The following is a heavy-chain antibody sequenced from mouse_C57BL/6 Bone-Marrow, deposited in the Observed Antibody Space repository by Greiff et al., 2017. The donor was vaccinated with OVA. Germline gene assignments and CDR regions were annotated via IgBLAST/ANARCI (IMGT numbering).Heavy chain of an antibody. Sequence: EVQVVESGGDLVKPGGSLKLSCAASGFTFSSYGMSWVRQTPDKRLEWVATISSGGSYTYYPDSVKGRFTISRDNAKNTLYMRMRSLKSEDPAMYYCARHDLLRRSGGYFDVWGTGTTVTVSS. D-gene: IGHD1-1*01. V-gene: IGHV5-6*01. J-gene: IGHJ1*03. CDR1: GFTFSSYG. CDR3: ARHDLLRRSGGYFDV. CDR2: ISSGGSYT.